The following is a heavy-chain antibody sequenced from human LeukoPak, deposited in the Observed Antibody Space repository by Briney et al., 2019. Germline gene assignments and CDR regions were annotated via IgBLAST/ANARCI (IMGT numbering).Heavy chain of an antibody. V-gene: IGHV3-23*01. CDR2: ISDSGGST. Sequence: AGGSLRLSCAVSGITLSNYGMSWVRQAPGKGLEWVAGISDSGGSTNYADSVKGRFTISRDNPKNTLYLQMNSLRAEDTAVYYCARDPNGDYIGAFDMWGPGTMVTVSS. D-gene: IGHD4-17*01. J-gene: IGHJ3*02. CDR1: GITLSNYG. CDR3: ARDPNGDYIGAFDM.